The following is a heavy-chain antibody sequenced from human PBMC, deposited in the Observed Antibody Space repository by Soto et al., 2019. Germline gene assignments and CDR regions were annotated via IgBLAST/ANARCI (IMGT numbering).Heavy chain of an antibody. J-gene: IGHJ3*02. CDR2: FDPEDGET. CDR1: GYTLTELP. D-gene: IGHD4-17*01. V-gene: IGHV1-24*01. Sequence: ASVKVSCKVSGYTLTELPMHWVRQAPGKGLEWMGGFDPEDGETIYAQKFQGRVTMTEDTSTDTAYMELSSLRSEDTAVYYCATPTVRWDVNDAFDIWGQGTMVTVSS. CDR3: ATPTVRWDVNDAFDI.